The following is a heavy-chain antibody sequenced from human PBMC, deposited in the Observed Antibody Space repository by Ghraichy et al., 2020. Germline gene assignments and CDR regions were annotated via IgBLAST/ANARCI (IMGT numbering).Heavy chain of an antibody. J-gene: IGHJ4*02. Sequence: GGSLRLSCVGSEFTFNTYNMHWVRQAPGQGLEWVAVIWGDGSLKYYGDSVKGRFTISRDNSKNTLYLQMNSLRADDTAVYYCARDRRPGGWLGFDSWGQGTLVTVSS. V-gene: IGHV3-33*01. CDR1: EFTFNTYN. CDR3: ARDRRPGGWLGFDS. D-gene: IGHD3-22*01. CDR2: IWGDGSLK.